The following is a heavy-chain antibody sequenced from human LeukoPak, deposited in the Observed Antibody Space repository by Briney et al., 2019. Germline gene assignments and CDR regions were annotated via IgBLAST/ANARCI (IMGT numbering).Heavy chain of an antibody. Sequence: GASVKVSCKTSGYTFTNYYIHWVRQAPGQGLEWMGIINPSDGSTSYTQRFQGRVAMTRDTSTSTVYMDLSSLRSEDTAVYYCARGSGELQYYFDYWGQGTLVTVSS. J-gene: IGHJ4*02. CDR2: INPSDGST. CDR1: GYTFTNYY. CDR3: ARGSGELQYYFDY. V-gene: IGHV1-46*01. D-gene: IGHD1-26*01.